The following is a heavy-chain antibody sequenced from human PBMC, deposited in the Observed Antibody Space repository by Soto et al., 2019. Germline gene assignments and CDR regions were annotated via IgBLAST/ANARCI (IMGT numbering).Heavy chain of an antibody. CDR3: ARDRRDGYNYWYYGMDV. CDR2: ISAYNGNT. D-gene: IGHD5-12*01. Sequence: ASVKVSCKASGYTFTSYGISWVRQAPGQGLEWMGWISAYNGNTNYAQKLQGRVTMTTDTSTSTAYMELRSLRSDDTAVYYCARDRRDGYNYWYYGMDVWGQGTTVTAP. J-gene: IGHJ6*02. V-gene: IGHV1-18*04. CDR1: GYTFTSYG.